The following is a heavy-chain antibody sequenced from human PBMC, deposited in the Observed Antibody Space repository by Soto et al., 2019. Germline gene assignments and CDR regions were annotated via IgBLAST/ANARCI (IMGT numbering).Heavy chain of an antibody. CDR2: LYYSGNT. J-gene: IGHJ4*02. Sequence: SETLSLTCTVSGGSISAFYWSWVRQPPGKGLEWIGYLYYSGNTNYNPSLKSRVTISVDASKNQVSLRLTSVTAADTAVYYCARVGGVAARTFDYWGQGTVVTVSS. V-gene: IGHV4-59*01. D-gene: IGHD2-15*01. CDR3: ARVGGVAARTFDY. CDR1: GGSISAFY.